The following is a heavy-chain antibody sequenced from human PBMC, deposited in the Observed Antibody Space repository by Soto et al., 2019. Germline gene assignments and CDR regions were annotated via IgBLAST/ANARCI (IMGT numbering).Heavy chain of an antibody. CDR3: ASSVAFSFYRIDD. J-gene: IGHJ4*02. Sequence: SETLSLTCSVYGGSISGSYWSWIRQPPGKGLEWIGYVYYSGSTNYSPSLKSRVTISVDTSKSQFSLKLSSVTAADTAVYFCASSVAFSFYRIDDWGQGTPVTVSS. CDR1: GGSISGSY. V-gene: IGHV4-59*01. CDR2: VYYSGST. D-gene: IGHD1-26*01.